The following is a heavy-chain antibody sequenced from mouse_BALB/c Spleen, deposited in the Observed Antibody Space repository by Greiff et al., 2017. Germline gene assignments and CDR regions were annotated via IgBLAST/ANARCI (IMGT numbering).Heavy chain of an antibody. J-gene: IGHJ2*01. CDR2: INPSNGRT. V-gene: IGHV1S81*02. Sequence: KVSCKASGYTFTSYWMHWVKQRPGQGLEWIGEINPSNGRTNYNEKFKSKATLTVDKSSSTAYMQLSSLTSEDSAVYYCARNYGFDYWGQGTTLTVSS. D-gene: IGHD1-1*01. CDR3: ARNYGFDY. CDR1: GYTFTSYW.